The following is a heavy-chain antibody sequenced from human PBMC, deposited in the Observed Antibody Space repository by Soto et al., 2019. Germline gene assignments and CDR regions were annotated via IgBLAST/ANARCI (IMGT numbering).Heavy chain of an antibody. J-gene: IGHJ6*02. Sequence: QVQLVQSGAEVKKPGSSVKVSCKASGGTFSSYAISWVRQAPGQGLEWMGVVIPSFGTANYAQKIRGRVTITADESTSTAYMELSSLRSEDTAVYYCARDDCSGGSCYPGYYGMDVWGQGTTVTVSS. CDR3: ARDDCSGGSCYPGYYGMDV. V-gene: IGHV1-69*01. CDR2: VIPSFGTA. CDR1: GGTFSSYA. D-gene: IGHD2-15*01.